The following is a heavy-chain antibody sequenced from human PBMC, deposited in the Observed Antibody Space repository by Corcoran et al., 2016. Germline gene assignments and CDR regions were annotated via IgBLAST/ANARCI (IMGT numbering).Heavy chain of an antibody. V-gene: IGHV4-39*07. CDR1: GGSISSSSYY. D-gene: IGHD3-22*01. Sequence: QLQLQESCPGLVKPSETLSLTCTVSGGSISSSSYYWGWIRQPPGKGLEWIGSIYYSGSTYYNPSLKSRVTISVDTSKNQFSLKLSSVTAADTAVYYCARSSGGYYNPFDYWGQGTLVTVSS. J-gene: IGHJ4*02. CDR3: ARSSGGYYNPFDY. CDR2: IYYSGST.